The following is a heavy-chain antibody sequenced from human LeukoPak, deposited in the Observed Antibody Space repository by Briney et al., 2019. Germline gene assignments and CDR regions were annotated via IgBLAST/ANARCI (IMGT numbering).Heavy chain of an antibody. Sequence: PGGSLRLSCAPSGFTFSSQAMSWVRQAPGKGLEWVSAIGGRGLSTYYADSVKGRFTISRDNSKNMLFLQMNSLRVEDTAVYYCATLRGGSGWALYWFQHWGQGTLVTVSS. V-gene: IGHV3-23*01. CDR3: ATLRGGSGWALYWFQH. D-gene: IGHD6-19*01. CDR2: IGGRGLST. CDR1: GFTFSSQA. J-gene: IGHJ1*01.